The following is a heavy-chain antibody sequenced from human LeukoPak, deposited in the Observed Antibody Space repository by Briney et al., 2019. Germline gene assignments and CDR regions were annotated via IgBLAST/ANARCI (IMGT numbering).Heavy chain of an antibody. CDR3: ATTQARGVKPKNNWFDP. Sequence: RSSAKVSCKASGHIFIGYYMHWVRQAPGQGLEWMGIINPNGDRTTYTQKFQGRVTMTRDTSTSTVYMELSSLRSEDTAVYYCATTQARGVKPKNNWFDPWGQGTLVIVSS. CDR1: GHIFIGYY. V-gene: IGHV1-46*01. J-gene: IGHJ5*02. CDR2: INPNGDRT. D-gene: IGHD3-10*01.